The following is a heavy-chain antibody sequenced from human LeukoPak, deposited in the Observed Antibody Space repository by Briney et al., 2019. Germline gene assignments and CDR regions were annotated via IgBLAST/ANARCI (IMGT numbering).Heavy chain of an antibody. D-gene: IGHD6-19*01. CDR2: INHSGST. V-gene: IGHV4-34*01. CDR3: ASIAVAGKNSIFDY. Sequence: KPSETLSLTFAVYGGAFSGYYWSWIRPPPGKGLGWVGEINHSGSTNYNPSLKSRVTISVDTSKNQFSLKLSSVTAADTAVYYCASIAVAGKNSIFDYWGQGTLVTVSS. J-gene: IGHJ4*02. CDR1: GGAFSGYY.